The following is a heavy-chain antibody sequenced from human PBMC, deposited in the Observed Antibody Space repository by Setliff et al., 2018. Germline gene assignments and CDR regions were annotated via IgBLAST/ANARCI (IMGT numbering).Heavy chain of an antibody. CDR1: GFTFSDYY. D-gene: IGHD3-10*01. V-gene: IGHV3-11*06. Sequence: PGGSLRLSCVASGFTFSDYYMTWIRQAPGKGLEWVSYISSTSSFTNYADSVKGRFTISRDNAKNSLYLQMNSLRVDDTAVYYCGRAGKPYGIDVWGQGTMVTVSS. CDR3: GRAGKPYGIDV. J-gene: IGHJ3*01. CDR2: ISSTSSFT.